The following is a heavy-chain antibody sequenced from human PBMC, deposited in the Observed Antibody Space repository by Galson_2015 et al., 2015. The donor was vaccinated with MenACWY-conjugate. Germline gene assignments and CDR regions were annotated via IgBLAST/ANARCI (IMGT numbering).Heavy chain of an antibody. Sequence: SLRLSCAASRYIFSGYWMGWVRQAPGKGLDWVANIKPDGSDIECADSVKARITISRDNAQNTLYPQMDSLRVEDTAVYYCVRWGLAYAMDVWGQGTTVTVSS. V-gene: IGHV3-7*03. CDR3: VRWGLAYAMDV. J-gene: IGHJ6*02. D-gene: IGHD3-16*01. CDR1: RYIFSGYW. CDR2: IKPDGSDI.